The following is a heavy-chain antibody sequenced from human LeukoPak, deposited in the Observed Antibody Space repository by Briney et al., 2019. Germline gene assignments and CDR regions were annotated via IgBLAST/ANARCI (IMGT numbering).Heavy chain of an antibody. CDR3: ARGRAGTTLGSAFDI. D-gene: IGHD1-7*01. CDR1: GGSISSYY. J-gene: IGHJ4*02. Sequence: SETLSLTCTVSGGSISSYYWSWIRQPPGKGLEWIGRIYTSGSTNFNPSLKSRVTISVDTSKNQFSLKLNSVTAADTAVYYCARGRAGTTLGSAFDIWGQGTLVTVSS. CDR2: IYTSGST. V-gene: IGHV4-4*08.